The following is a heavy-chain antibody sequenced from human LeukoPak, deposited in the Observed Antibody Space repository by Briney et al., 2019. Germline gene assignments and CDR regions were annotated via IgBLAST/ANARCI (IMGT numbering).Heavy chain of an antibody. CDR3: ARVTPPYYYDSSGHFDY. D-gene: IGHD3-22*01. Sequence: SETLSLTCAVSGGSISSYYWSWIRQPAGKGLEWIGRIYTSGSTNYNPSLKSRVTMSVDTSKNQFSLKLSSVTAADTAVYYCARVTPPYYYDSSGHFDYWGQGTLVTVSS. V-gene: IGHV4-4*07. J-gene: IGHJ4*02. CDR1: GGSISSYY. CDR2: IYTSGST.